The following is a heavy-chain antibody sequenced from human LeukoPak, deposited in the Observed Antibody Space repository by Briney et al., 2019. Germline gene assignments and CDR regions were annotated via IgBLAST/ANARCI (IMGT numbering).Heavy chain of an antibody. J-gene: IGHJ3*02. CDR3: ARDIGTVTTAFDI. CDR2: IYYSGST. CDR1: GGSISSGDYY. V-gene: IGHV4-30-4*01. Sequence: SQTLSLTCTVSGGSISSGDYYWSWMRQPPGKGLEWIGYIYYSGSTYYNPSLKSRVTISVDTSKNQFSLKLSSVTAADTAVYYCARDIGTVTTAFDIWGQGTMVTVSS. D-gene: IGHD4-17*01.